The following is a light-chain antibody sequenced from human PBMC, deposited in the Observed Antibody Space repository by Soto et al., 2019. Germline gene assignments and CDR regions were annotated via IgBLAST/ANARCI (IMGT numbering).Light chain of an antibody. CDR2: DVS. Sequence: QSVLTQPASVSRSPGQSIPISCTGTSSDVGGYNYVSWYQQHPGKAPKLMIYDVSNRPSGVSNRFSGSKSGNTASLTISGLQAEDEADYYCSSYTSSSTFYVFGTGTKVTVL. CDR3: SSYTSSSTFYV. CDR1: SSDVGGYNY. J-gene: IGLJ1*01. V-gene: IGLV2-14*01.